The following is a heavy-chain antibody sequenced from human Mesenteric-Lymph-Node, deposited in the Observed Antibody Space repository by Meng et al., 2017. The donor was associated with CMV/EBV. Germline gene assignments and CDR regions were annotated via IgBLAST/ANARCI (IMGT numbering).Heavy chain of an antibody. Sequence: GGSLRLSCAASGIAFSGYAMAWVRQAPGKGLEWVSLISGSGGSTYYADSVKGRFTISRDNAKNSLYLQMNSLRAEDTALYHCARVYCGSTSCFSYYYGMDVWGQGTTVTVSS. CDR2: ISGSGGST. D-gene: IGHD2-2*01. CDR1: GIAFSGYA. V-gene: IGHV3-23*01. CDR3: ARVYCGSTSCFSYYYGMDV. J-gene: IGHJ6*02.